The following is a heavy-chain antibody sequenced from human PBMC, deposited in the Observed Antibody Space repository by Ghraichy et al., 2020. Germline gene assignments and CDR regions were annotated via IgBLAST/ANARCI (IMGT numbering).Heavy chain of an antibody. CDR1: GGSISSYY. J-gene: IGHJ6*02. Sequence: SETLSLTCTVSGGSISSYYWSWIRQPPGKGLEWIGYIYYSGSTNYNPSLKSRVTISVDTSKNQFSLKLSSVTAADTAVYYCARGPLTTVTTPGGYYYYGMDVWLQGTTVTVSS. D-gene: IGHD4-17*01. CDR3: ARGPLTTVTTPGGYYYYGMDV. CDR2: IYYSGST. V-gene: IGHV4-59*01.